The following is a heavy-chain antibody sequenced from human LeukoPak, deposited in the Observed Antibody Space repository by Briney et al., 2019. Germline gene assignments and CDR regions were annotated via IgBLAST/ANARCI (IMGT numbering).Heavy chain of an antibody. V-gene: IGHV5-51*01. CDR1: GYRFTGYW. Sequence: GGSLKISCKGSGYRFTGYWIGWVRQMPGKGLEWMGIIYPGDSDTRYSPSFQGQVTISADKSISTAYLQWSSLKASDTAMYYCASREMATSDAFDIWGQGTMVTVSS. J-gene: IGHJ3*02. CDR3: ASREMATSDAFDI. D-gene: IGHD5-24*01. CDR2: IYPGDSDT.